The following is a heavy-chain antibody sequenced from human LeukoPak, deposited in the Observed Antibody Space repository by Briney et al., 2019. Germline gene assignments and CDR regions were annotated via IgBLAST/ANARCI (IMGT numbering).Heavy chain of an antibody. V-gene: IGHV4-30-2*01. CDR1: GGSFSSSSYY. J-gene: IGHJ6*03. D-gene: IGHD1-26*01. Sequence: PSETLSLTCTVSGGSFSSSSYYWSWIRQPPGRGLEWIGYIYHSGSTYYNPSLKSRVTISVDRSKNQFSLKLSSVTAADTAVYYCAREIVGATDYYYYYYYMDVWGKGTTVTVSS. CDR3: AREIVGATDYYYYYYYMDV. CDR2: IYHSGST.